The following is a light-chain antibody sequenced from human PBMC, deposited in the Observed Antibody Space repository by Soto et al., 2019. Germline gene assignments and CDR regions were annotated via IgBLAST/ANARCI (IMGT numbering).Light chain of an antibody. J-gene: IGLJ2*01. CDR1: SSEVGGYNY. CDR2: EVN. CDR3: TSYAGTNNFVI. Sequence: QSALTQPPSASGSPGQSVTISLTGTSSEVGGYNYVSWYRQHPGKAPKLMIYEVNKRPSGVPDRLSGSKSGNTSSLTVSGLQAEDEADYYCTSYAGTNNFVIFGGGTKLTVL. V-gene: IGLV2-8*01.